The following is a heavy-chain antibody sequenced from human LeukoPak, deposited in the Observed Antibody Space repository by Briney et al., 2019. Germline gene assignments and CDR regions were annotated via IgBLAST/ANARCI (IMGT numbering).Heavy chain of an antibody. CDR2: ISYDGSNK. CDR1: GFTFSSYG. CDR3: ARWGMGLRLGELSLYFDY. V-gene: IGHV3-30*03. D-gene: IGHD3-16*02. Sequence: GGSLRLSCAASGFTFSSYGMHWVRQAPGKGLEWVAVISYDGSNKYYADSVKGRFTISRDNSKNTLYLQMNSLRAEDTAVYYCARWGMGLRLGELSLYFDYWGQGTLVTVSS. J-gene: IGHJ4*02.